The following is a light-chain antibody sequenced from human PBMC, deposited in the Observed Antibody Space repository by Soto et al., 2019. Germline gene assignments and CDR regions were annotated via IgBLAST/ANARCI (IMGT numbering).Light chain of an antibody. CDR3: QQYYTYST. Sequence: DLQMTQSPSTLSASVGDRVTITCRASQSISSWLAWYQQKPGKAPKLLIYDASSLESGVPSRFSGSGSGTEFTLTISSLQPDDFSSYYCQQYYTYSTFGQGTKVDIK. CDR2: DAS. CDR1: QSISSW. J-gene: IGKJ1*01. V-gene: IGKV1-5*01.